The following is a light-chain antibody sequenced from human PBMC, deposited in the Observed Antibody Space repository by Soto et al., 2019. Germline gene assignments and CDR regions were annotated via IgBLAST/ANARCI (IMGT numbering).Light chain of an antibody. J-gene: IGLJ1*01. CDR3: AADHSSGDIIVNV. V-gene: IGLV9-49*01. CDR1: SGYSNYK. Sequence: QPVLTQPPSASASLGASVTLTCTLSSGYSNYKVDWYQQRPGMGPRFVMRVGTGGIVGSKGDGIPDRFSVLGSGLNRYLTIKNIHDDDEGDYHCAADHSSGDIIVNVFGSGTNLTVL. CDR2: VGTGGIVG.